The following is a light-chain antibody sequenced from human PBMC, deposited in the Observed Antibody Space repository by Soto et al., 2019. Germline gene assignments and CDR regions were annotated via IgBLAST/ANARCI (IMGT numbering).Light chain of an antibody. CDR3: QQYNNRLWT. CDR1: QNISSN. J-gene: IGKJ1*01. CDR2: GAS. V-gene: IGKV3-15*01. Sequence: EIVMTQSPATLSVSPGERATLSCRASQNISSNLAWHQQKPGQAPRVLIDGASTRATGIPARFSGSGSGTEFTLTISSLQSEDFAVYYCQQYNNRLWTFGQGTKVEIK.